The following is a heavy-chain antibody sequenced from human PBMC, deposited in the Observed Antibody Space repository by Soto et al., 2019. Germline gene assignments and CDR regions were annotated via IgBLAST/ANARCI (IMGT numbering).Heavy chain of an antibody. V-gene: IGHV2-5*01. J-gene: IGHJ4*02. CDR3: AHSEVVPAAMSGGGWYFDY. D-gene: IGHD2-2*01. CDR2: IYWNDDK. Sequence: QITLKESGPTLVNPTQTLTLTCTFSGFSLSTSGVGVGWIRQPPGKALEWLALIYWNDDKRYSPSLKSRLTITKDTSKNQVVLTMTNMDPVDTATYYCAHSEVVPAAMSGGGWYFDYWGQGTLVTVSS. CDR1: GFSLSTSGVG.